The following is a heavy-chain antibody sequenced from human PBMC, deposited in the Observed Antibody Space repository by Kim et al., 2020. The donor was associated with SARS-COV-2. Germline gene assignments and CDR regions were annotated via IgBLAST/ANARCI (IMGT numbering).Heavy chain of an antibody. Sequence: CADSGKGRFPLSRDNSKNTLYLQMNSLRAEDTAVYYCARSGYSSAWYIDYWGQGTLVTVSS. CDR3: ARSGYSSAWYIDY. V-gene: IGHV3-33*01. J-gene: IGHJ4*02. D-gene: IGHD6-19*01.